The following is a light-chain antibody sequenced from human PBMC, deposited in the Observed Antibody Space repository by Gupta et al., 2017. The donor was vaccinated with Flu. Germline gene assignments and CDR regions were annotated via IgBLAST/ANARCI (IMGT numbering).Light chain of an antibody. CDR2: KNN. CDR3: AAWDDSMLRV. J-gene: IGLJ3*02. V-gene: IGLV1-44*01. Sequence: QSVLTQPPSASGTPGQRVTISCSGSSSNIGSHTVSWYQQLPGTAPKLLIYKNNQRPPGVPDRFSGSKSGTSASLAISGLQSEDEADYYCAAWDDSMLRVFGGGTKVTVL. CDR1: SSNIGSHT.